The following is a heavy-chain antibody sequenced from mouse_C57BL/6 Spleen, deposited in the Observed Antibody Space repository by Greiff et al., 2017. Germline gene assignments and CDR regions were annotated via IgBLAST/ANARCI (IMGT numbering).Heavy chain of an antibody. D-gene: IGHD2-4*01. CDR3: AGITKGDYFDY. V-gene: IGHV3-6*01. CDR2: ISYDGSN. Sequence: EVKLMESGPGLVKPSQSLSLTCSVTGYSITSGYYWNWIRQFPGNKLEWMGYISYDGSNNYNPSLKNRISITRDTSKNQFFLKLNSVTTEDTATYYCAGITKGDYFDYWGQGTTLTVSS. CDR1: GYSITSGYY. J-gene: IGHJ2*01.